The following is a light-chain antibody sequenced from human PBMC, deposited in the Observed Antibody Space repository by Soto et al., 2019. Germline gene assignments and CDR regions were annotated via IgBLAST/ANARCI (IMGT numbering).Light chain of an antibody. Sequence: EIVLTQSPATLSLSPGERATLSCRASQSVSSSLAWYQQKPGQAPRLLIYDASNRATGIPARFSGSGSGTDFTLTISSLVPQDFAVYYCQQHSNWPPLTFGGGTKVEIK. CDR2: DAS. CDR1: QSVSSS. J-gene: IGKJ4*01. CDR3: QQHSNWPPLT. V-gene: IGKV3-11*01.